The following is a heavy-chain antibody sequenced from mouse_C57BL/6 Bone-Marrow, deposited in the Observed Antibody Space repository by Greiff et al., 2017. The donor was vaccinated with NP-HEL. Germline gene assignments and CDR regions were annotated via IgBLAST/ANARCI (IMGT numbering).Heavy chain of an antibody. J-gene: IGHJ1*03. Sequence: EVHLVESGPGLVKPSQSLSLTCSVTGYSITSGYYWNWIRQFPGNKLEWMGYISYDGSNNYNPSLKNRISITRDTSKNQFFLKLNSVTTEDTATYYCARENGSSYWYFDVWGTGTTVTVSS. CDR1: GYSITSGYY. CDR2: ISYDGSN. V-gene: IGHV3-6*01. CDR3: ARENGSSYWYFDV. D-gene: IGHD1-1*01.